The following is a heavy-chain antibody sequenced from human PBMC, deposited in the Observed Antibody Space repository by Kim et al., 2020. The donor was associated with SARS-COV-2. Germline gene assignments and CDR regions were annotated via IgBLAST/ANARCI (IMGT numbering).Heavy chain of an antibody. CDR2: INDNGDHT. D-gene: IGHD3-10*01. CDR3: AKRNRITRYGYDAFDI. V-gene: IGHV3-23*01. CDR1: GFTFRSYA. Sequence: GGSLRLSCVASGFTFRSYAMTWVRQAPGKGLEWVSAINDNGDHTYYTDSARGRFTISRDNSKNTVFLQLNSLSAEDTALYSCAKRNRITRYGYDAFDIWGQETMVSVSS. J-gene: IGHJ3*02.